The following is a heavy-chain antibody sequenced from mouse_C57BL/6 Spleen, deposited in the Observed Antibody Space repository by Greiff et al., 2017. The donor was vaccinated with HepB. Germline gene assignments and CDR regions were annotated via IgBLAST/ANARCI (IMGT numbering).Heavy chain of an antibody. D-gene: IGHD1-1*01. CDR2: INPNNGGT. CDR3: ARRAGSSSYYFDY. CDR1: GYTFTDYN. Sequence: EVQLKESGPELVKPGASVKIPCKASGYTFTDYNMDWVKQSHGKSLEWIGDINPNNGGTIYNQKFKGKATLTVDKSSSTAYMELRSLTSEDTAVYYCARRAGSSSYYFDYWGQGTTLTVSS. V-gene: IGHV1-18*01. J-gene: IGHJ2*01.